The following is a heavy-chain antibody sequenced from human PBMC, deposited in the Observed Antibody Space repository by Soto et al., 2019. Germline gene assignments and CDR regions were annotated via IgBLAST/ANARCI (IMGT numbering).Heavy chain of an antibody. D-gene: IGHD3-10*01. CDR2: MTPNSGNT. CDR3: ARPTRYYGSGSNYYYGMDV. CDR1: GYTFTNYD. J-gene: IGHJ6*02. Sequence: ASVKVSCKASGYTFTNYDINWVRQATGQGLEWMGWMTPNSGNTGYAQKFQGRVTMTRDKSTSTAYMELSSLRSEDTAVYYCARPTRYYGSGSNYYYGMDVWGQGTTVTVSS. V-gene: IGHV1-8*01.